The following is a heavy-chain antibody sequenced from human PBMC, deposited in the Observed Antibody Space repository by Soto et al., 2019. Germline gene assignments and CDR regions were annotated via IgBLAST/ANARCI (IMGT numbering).Heavy chain of an antibody. CDR2: IYYSGST. CDR1: GGSISSGGYY. CDR3: ASGCPRAGSVYDFWSGYYHPYYFDY. J-gene: IGHJ4*02. D-gene: IGHD3-3*01. V-gene: IGHV4-31*03. Sequence: PSETLSLTCTVSGGSISSGGYYWSWIRQHPGKGLEWIGYIYYSGSTYYNPSLKSRVTISVDTSKNQYPLKLRSVTAADTAAYYCASGCPRAGSVYDFWSGYYHPYYFDYWGQGTLVTVSS.